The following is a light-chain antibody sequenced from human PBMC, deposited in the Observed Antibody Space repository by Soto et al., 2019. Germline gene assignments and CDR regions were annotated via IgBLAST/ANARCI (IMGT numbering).Light chain of an antibody. V-gene: IGKV4-1*01. Sequence: DIVMTQSPDSLAVSLGERATINCKSSQSVLYSSNNKNYLAWYQQKPGQPPKLLIYWTSTRESGVPDRFSGSGYGTDFTLTISSLQAEDVAVYYCQKYYSTPYTFGQGTKREIK. CDR2: WTS. CDR1: QSVLYSSNNKNY. CDR3: QKYYSTPYT. J-gene: IGKJ2*01.